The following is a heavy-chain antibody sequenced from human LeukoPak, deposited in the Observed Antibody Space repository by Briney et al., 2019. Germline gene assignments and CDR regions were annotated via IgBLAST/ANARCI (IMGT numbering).Heavy chain of an antibody. CDR1: GGSISSSSYY. V-gene: IGHV4-39*01. Sequence: ASETLSLTCTVSGGSISSSSYYWGWIRQPPGKGLEWIGSIYYSGSTYYNPSPKSRVTISVDTSKNQFSLKLSSVTAADTAVYYCARTPGGGSWYEFNYWGQGTLVTVSS. D-gene: IGHD6-13*01. CDR2: IYYSGST. CDR3: ARTPGGGSWYEFNY. J-gene: IGHJ4*02.